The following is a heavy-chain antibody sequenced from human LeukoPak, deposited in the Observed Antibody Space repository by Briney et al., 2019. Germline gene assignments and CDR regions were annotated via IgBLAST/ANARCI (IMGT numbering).Heavy chain of an antibody. J-gene: IGHJ5*02. CDR2: IYYSGST. Sequence: SETLSLTCTVSGGSISSYYWSWIRQPPGKGLEWIGYIYYSGSTNYNPSLKSRVTISVDTSKNQFSLKLSSVTAVDTAVYYCARDRGRYYGSGSYSDWFDPWGQGTLVTVSS. CDR1: GGSISSYY. D-gene: IGHD3-10*01. V-gene: IGHV4-59*01. CDR3: ARDRGRYYGSGSYSDWFDP.